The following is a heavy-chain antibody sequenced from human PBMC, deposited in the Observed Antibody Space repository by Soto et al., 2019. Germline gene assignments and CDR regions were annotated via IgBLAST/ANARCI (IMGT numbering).Heavy chain of an antibody. CDR2: ISGRGGGT. V-gene: IGHV3-23*01. J-gene: IGHJ5*01. Sequence: EVQLLDSGGDLGQPGGSLRLSCAASGFSFSSHVMSWVRQAPGKGLEWVSSISGRGGGTYYADSVKGRFIISRDNSKNTLDLQMNSLRVEDTAVYYCAKGWCDSWGQGTLVTVSS. CDR3: AKGWCDS. CDR1: GFSFSSHV.